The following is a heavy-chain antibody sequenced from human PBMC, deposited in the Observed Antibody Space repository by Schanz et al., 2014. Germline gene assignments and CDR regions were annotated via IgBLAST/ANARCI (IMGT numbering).Heavy chain of an antibody. CDR3: AKDAPYPFDL. Sequence: EVQLLESGGGLVQPGGSLRLSCAASGFTFSSYAMTWVRQAPGMGLEWVSAISGRDGSTYYADSVRGRFTISRDKSKNTLYLQMYSLRAEDTAIYYCAKDAPYPFDLWGRGTLITVSS. CDR2: ISGRDGST. CDR1: GFTFSSYA. J-gene: IGHJ2*01. V-gene: IGHV3-23*01.